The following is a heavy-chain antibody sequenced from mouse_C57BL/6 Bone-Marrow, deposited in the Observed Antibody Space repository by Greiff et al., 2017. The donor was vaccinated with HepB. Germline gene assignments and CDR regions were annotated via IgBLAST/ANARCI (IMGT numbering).Heavy chain of an antibody. CDR3: ARDVSNYDYYAMDY. CDR2: ISDGGSYT. D-gene: IGHD2-5*01. Sequence: EVKLVESGGGLVKPGGSLKLSCAASGFTFSSYAMSWVRQTPEKRLEWVATISDGGSYTYYPDNVKGRFTISRDNAKNNLYLQMSHLKSEDTAMYYCARDVSNYDYYAMDYWGQGTSVTVSS. CDR1: GFTFSSYA. J-gene: IGHJ4*01. V-gene: IGHV5-4*01.